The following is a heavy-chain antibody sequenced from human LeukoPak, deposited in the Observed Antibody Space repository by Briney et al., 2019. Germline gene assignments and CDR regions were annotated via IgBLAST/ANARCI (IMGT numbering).Heavy chain of an antibody. CDR1: GYTFTSYD. CDR2: MNPNSGNT. D-gene: IGHD3-22*01. V-gene: IGHV1-8*01. Sequence: WASVKVSCKASGYTFTSYDINWVRQATGPGLEWMGWMNPNSGNTGYAQKFQGRVTMTRNTSISTAYMELSSLRSEDTAVYYCARACDSSGYYLGYWGQGTLVTVSS. J-gene: IGHJ4*02. CDR3: ARACDSSGYYLGY.